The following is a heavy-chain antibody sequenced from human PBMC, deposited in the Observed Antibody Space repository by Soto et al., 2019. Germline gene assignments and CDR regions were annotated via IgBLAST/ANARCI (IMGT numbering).Heavy chain of an antibody. Sequence: ASVKVSCKASGYTFTGYYMHWVRQAPGQGLERMGWIIPNSGGTTYAQKFQARVTIIRDTSISTAYMELSRLRSDDTAVYYCARYHGYYYYSSGYYTILFDYWGQGPLVTVSS. J-gene: IGHJ4*02. CDR1: GYTFTGYY. CDR3: ARYHGYYYYSSGYYTILFDY. D-gene: IGHD3-22*01. V-gene: IGHV1-2*02. CDR2: IIPNSGGT.